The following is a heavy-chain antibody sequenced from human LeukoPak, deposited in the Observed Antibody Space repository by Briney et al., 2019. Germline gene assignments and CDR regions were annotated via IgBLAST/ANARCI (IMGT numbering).Heavy chain of an antibody. V-gene: IGHV4-4*07. CDR1: GGSISSYY. Sequence: PSETLSLTCTVSGGSISSYYWSWIRQPAGKGLEWIGRIYTSGSTNYNPSLKSRGTMSVDTSKNQFSLKLSSVTAADTAVYYCAREGEAYYDSSGYYPLWGQGTLVTVSS. CDR3: AREGEAYYDSSGYYPL. D-gene: IGHD3-22*01. CDR2: IYTSGST. J-gene: IGHJ4*02.